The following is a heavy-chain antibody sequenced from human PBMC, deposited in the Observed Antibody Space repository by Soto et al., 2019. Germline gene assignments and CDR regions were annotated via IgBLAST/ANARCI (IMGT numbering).Heavy chain of an antibody. CDR1: GFTFSSYG. Sequence: PGGSLRLSCAASGFTFSSYGMHWVRQAPGKGLEWVAVIWYDGSNKYYADSVKGRFTISRDNSKNTLYLQMNSLRAGDTAVYYCARELHDFWSGSSSQYYFDYWGQGTLVTVSS. J-gene: IGHJ4*02. CDR3: ARELHDFWSGSSSQYYFDY. D-gene: IGHD3-3*01. V-gene: IGHV3-33*01. CDR2: IWYDGSNK.